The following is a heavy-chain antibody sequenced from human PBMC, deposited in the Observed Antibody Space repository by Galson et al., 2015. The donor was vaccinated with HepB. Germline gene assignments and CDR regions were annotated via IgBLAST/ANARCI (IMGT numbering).Heavy chain of an antibody. Sequence: ETLSLTCTVFGGSLNNYFWSWIRQSSGKGLGWIGEVNHRRNTNYNPSVKSRVTMSVDTFKNEFSLKVTSLTAADTAVYYCARAYYGSGSYYHWFDPWGQGTLVTVSS. CDR1: GGSLNNYF. CDR3: ARAYYGSGSYYHWFDP. J-gene: IGHJ5*02. V-gene: IGHV4-34*01. CDR2: VNHRRNT. D-gene: IGHD3-10*01.